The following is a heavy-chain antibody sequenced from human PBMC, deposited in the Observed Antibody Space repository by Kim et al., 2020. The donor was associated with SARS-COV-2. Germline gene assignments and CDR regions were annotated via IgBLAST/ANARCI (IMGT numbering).Heavy chain of an antibody. V-gene: IGHV1-2*02. J-gene: IGHJ4*02. CDR1: GYMFSAYY. CDR3: ATWGIDHALSFDY. D-gene: IGHD3-16*01. Sequence: ASVKVSCKTSGYMFSAYYIYWVRQAPGQGLEWMGWINPNRGSTKFAQKFQDRVTMTRDTSITTAYMELSRLTPDDTAVYYCATWGIDHALSFDYWGQGTLVTVSS. CDR2: INPNRGST.